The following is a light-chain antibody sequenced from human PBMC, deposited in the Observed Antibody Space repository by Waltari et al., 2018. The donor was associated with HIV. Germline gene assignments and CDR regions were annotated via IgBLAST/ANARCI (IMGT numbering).Light chain of an antibody. CDR3: QHYDNVPIT. J-gene: IGKJ5*01. V-gene: IGKV1-33*01. CDR1: QDIINY. Sequence: DIQMTQSPSSLSASVGARVTITCQASQDIINYLNLYQHKPGKAPKLLIYDASNLETGVPLRFSGSGSGTDFTVTISSLQPEDIATYYCQHYDNVPITFGQGTRLEIK. CDR2: DAS.